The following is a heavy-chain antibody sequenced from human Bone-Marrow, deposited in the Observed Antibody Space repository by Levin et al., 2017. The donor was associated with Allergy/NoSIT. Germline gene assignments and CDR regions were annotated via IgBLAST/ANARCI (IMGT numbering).Heavy chain of an antibody. V-gene: IGHV3-15*01. D-gene: IGHD4-17*01. J-gene: IGHJ3*02. CDR1: GFTFSNAW. Sequence: GESLKISCAASGFTFSNAWMSWVRQAPGKGLEWVGRIKSKTDGGTTDYAAPVKGRFTISRDDSKNTLYLQMNSLKTEDTAVYYCTTDLVAGYGDYNAFDIWGQGTMVTVSS. CDR2: IKSKTDGGTT. CDR3: TTDLVAGYGDYNAFDI.